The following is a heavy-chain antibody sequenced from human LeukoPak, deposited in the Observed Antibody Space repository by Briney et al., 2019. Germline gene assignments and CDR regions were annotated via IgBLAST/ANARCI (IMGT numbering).Heavy chain of an antibody. Sequence: GGSLRLSCAASGFTFSTYWMTWVRQAPGKGLEWVANIKQDGSQKYYVDSVKGRFTISRDNAKNSLYLQMNSLRAEDTAAYYCARDSPYYDFWSGWGNDYWGQGTLVTVSS. CDR1: GFTFSTYW. V-gene: IGHV3-7*01. CDR3: ARDSPYYDFWSGWGNDY. CDR2: IKQDGSQK. J-gene: IGHJ4*02. D-gene: IGHD3-3*01.